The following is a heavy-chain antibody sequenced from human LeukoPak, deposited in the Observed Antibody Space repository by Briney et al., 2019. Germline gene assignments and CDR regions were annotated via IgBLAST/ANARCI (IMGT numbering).Heavy chain of an antibody. CDR2: IIPILGIA. J-gene: IGHJ6*02. V-gene: IGHV1-69*04. D-gene: IGHD3-10*01. Sequence: SVKVSCKASGGTFSSYAISWVRQAPGQGLEWMGRIIPILGIANYAQKFQGRVTITADKSTSTAYMELSSLRSEDTAVYYRASSYYGSGSGDYYYYGMDVWGQGTTVTVSS. CDR3: ASSYYGSGSGDYYYYGMDV. CDR1: GGTFSSYA.